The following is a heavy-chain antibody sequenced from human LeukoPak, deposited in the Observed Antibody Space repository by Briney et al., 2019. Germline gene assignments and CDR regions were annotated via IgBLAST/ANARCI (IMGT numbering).Heavy chain of an antibody. D-gene: IGHD2-15*01. CDR1: GYTFTGYY. CDR3: ARGLTGYCSGGSCYNYNWFDP. CDR2: INPNSGGT. Sequence: ASVTVSFKASGYTFTGYYMHWVRQAPGQGLEWMGWINPNSGGTNYAQKFQGRVTMTRDTSISTAYMELSRLRSDDTAVYYCARGLTGYCSGGSCYNYNWFDPWGQGTLVTVSS. V-gene: IGHV1-2*02. J-gene: IGHJ5*02.